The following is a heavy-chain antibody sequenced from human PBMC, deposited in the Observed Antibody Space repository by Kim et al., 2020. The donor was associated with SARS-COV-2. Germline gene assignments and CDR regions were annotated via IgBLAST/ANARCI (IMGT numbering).Heavy chain of an antibody. J-gene: IGHJ4*03. CDR2: ISDTGGGT. CDR1: GFTFTSYA. Sequence: GGSLRLSCAASGFTFTSYAMSWLRQPPGKGLEWVSAISDTGGGTYYADSVKGRFTISRDNSKNTLYLQMNSLRAEDTALYYCAKVTCDWLDDYYRHGTL. D-gene: IGHD6-19*01. V-gene: IGHV3-23*01. CDR3: AKVTCDWLDDY.